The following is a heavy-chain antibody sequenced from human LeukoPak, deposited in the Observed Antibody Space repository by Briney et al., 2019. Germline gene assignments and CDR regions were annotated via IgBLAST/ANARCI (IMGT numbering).Heavy chain of an antibody. J-gene: IGHJ4*02. Sequence: SETLSLTCTVSGGSISSYYWSWIRQPPGKGLEWIGYIYYGGSTNYNPSLKSRVTISVDTSKNQFSLKLSSVTAADTAVYYCASGSIAAAANYWGQGTLVTVSS. V-gene: IGHV4-59*01. CDR3: ASGSIAAAANY. CDR1: GGSISSYY. CDR2: IYYGGST. D-gene: IGHD6-13*01.